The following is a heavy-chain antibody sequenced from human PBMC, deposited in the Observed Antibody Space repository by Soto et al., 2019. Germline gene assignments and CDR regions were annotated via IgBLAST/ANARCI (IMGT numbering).Heavy chain of an antibody. V-gene: IGHV3-21*01. D-gene: IGHD7-27*01. J-gene: IGHJ6*02. CDR3: ARETWGGYYYYGMDV. CDR1: GFTLSSYR. CDR2: ISSSSSYI. Sequence: EVQLVESGGGLLKPGGSRSLSFAASGFTLSSYRMNGVRQAPGKGREWVSSISSSSSYIYYADSVKGRFTISRDNAKNSLYLQMNSLRAEDTAVYYCARETWGGYYYYGMDVWGQGTTVTVSS.